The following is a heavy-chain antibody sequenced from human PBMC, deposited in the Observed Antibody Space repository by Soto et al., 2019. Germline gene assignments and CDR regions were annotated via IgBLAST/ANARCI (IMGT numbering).Heavy chain of an antibody. D-gene: IGHD2-2*01. Sequence: SETLSLTCTVSGGSISSYYWSWIRQPPGKGLEWIGYIYYSGSTNYNPSLKSRVTISVDTSKNQFSLKLSSVTAADTAVYYCARTGVGPFNWFDPWGQGTLVTVSS. V-gene: IGHV4-59*01. J-gene: IGHJ5*02. CDR1: GGSISSYY. CDR3: ARTGVGPFNWFDP. CDR2: IYYSGST.